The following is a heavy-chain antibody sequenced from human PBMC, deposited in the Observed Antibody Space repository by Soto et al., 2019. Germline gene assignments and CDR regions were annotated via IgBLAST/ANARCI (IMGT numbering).Heavy chain of an antibody. CDR2: INAGNGNT. J-gene: IGHJ4*02. CDR3: ARSVEVRGVFTFDY. D-gene: IGHD3-10*01. Sequence: QVQLVQSGAEVKKPGASVKVSCKASGYTFKSYAMHWVRQAPGQRLEWMGWINAGNGNTKYSQKFQGRVTITRDTSATTAYMELSSLRSEDTAVYYCARSVEVRGVFTFDYWGQGTLLTVSS. CDR1: GYTFKSYA. V-gene: IGHV1-3*01.